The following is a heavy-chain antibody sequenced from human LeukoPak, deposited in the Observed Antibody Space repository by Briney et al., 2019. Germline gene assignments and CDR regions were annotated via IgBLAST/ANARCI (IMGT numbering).Heavy chain of an antibody. V-gene: IGHV4-59*01. Sequence: SETLSLTCTVSGGSISSYYWSWIRQPPGKGLEWIGYIYHSGSTNYNPSLKSRVTISVGTSKNQFSLKLSSVTAADTAVYYCARGYYDSSGYYGYALPLGSLLSYYYYYMDVWGKGTPVTVSS. CDR3: ARGYYDSSGYYGYALPLGSLLSYYYYYMDV. CDR2: IYHSGST. CDR1: GGSISSYY. J-gene: IGHJ6*03. D-gene: IGHD3-22*01.